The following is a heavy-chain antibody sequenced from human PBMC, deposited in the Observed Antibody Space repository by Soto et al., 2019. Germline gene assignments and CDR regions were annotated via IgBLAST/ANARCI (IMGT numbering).Heavy chain of an antibody. CDR3: AAETKSYFYGMDV. J-gene: IGHJ6*02. Sequence: SETLSLTCTVSGGSVCSSSYDWGWIRQPPGKGLEWIGSIFYSGSTYYNPSLKSRVTISVDTSKNQFSLKLSSVTAADTAVYYCAAETKSYFYGMDVWGQGTTVTVSS. V-gene: IGHV4-39*01. CDR2: IFYSGST. CDR1: GGSVCSSSYD.